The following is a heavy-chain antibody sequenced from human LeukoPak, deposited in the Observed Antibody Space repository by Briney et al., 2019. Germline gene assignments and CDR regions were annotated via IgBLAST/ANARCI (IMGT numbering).Heavy chain of an antibody. Sequence: PGRSLRLSCAASGFTFFSKYGMHWVRQAPGKGLEWVAVISYDGSNKYYADTVKGRITISRDNSRNTLYLQMNSLRAEDTAVYYCALWSYYYYGLDVWGQGTTVTVSS. V-gene: IGHV3-30*03. CDR2: ISYDGSNK. CDR1: GFTFFSKYG. D-gene: IGHD3-10*01. CDR3: ALWSYYYYGLDV. J-gene: IGHJ6*02.